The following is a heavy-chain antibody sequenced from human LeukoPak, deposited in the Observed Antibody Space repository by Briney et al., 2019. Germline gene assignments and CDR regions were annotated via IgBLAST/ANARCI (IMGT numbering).Heavy chain of an antibody. CDR1: GGSISSSSYY. CDR2: IYYSGST. D-gene: IGHD1-26*01. V-gene: IGHV4-39*01. Sequence: PSETLSLACTVSGGSISSSSYYWGWIRQPPGKGLEWIGSIYYSGSTFYSPSLKSRVTISVDTSKNQFSLKLSSATAADTAVYYCASLRERSYYARGFDYWGQGTLVTVSS. CDR3: ASLRERSYYARGFDY. J-gene: IGHJ4*02.